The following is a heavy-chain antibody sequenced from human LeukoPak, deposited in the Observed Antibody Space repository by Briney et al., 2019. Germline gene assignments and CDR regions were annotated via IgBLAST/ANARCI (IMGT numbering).Heavy chain of an antibody. Sequence: QTGGALRLSCAASGFTFSSYWMSWVRQAPGKGLEWVANIKQDGSEKYYVDSVKGRFTISRDNAKNSLYLQMNSLRAEDTAVYYCARDQSFYTRETPFDYWGQGTLVTVSS. D-gene: IGHD1-26*01. V-gene: IGHV3-7*01. J-gene: IGHJ4*02. CDR1: GFTFSSYW. CDR2: IKQDGSEK. CDR3: ARDQSFYTRETPFDY.